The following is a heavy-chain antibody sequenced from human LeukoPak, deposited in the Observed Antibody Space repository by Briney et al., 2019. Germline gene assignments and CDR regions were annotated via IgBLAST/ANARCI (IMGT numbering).Heavy chain of an antibody. J-gene: IGHJ6*04. Sequence: GGSLRLSCAASGFTFSSYAMSWVRQAPGKGLEWVSDISGSGGSTYYADSVKGRFTISRDNSKNTLYLQMNSLRAEDTAVYYCAKDWYWEPGAGQSYYYYGMDVWGKGTTVTVSS. D-gene: IGHD1-14*01. CDR1: GFTFSSYA. CDR2: ISGSGGST. V-gene: IGHV3-23*01. CDR3: AKDWYWEPGAGQSYYYYGMDV.